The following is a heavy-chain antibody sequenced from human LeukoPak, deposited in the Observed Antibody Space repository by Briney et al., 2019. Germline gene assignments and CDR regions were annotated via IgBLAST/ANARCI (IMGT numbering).Heavy chain of an antibody. CDR3: AKEGGDCSSTSCPLGY. D-gene: IGHD2-2*01. V-gene: IGHV3-23*01. CDR1: GFTFSGYA. Sequence: PGGSLRLSCAASGFTFSGYAMSWVRQAPGKGLEWVSTISGSGGSTYYADSVKGRFTSSRDNSKNTLYLQMNSLRAEDTAVYYCAKEGGDCSSTSCPLGYWGQGTLVTVSS. CDR2: ISGSGGST. J-gene: IGHJ4*02.